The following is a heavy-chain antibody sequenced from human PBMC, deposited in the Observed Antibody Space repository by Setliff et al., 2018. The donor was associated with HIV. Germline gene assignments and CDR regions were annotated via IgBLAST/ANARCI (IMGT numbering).Heavy chain of an antibody. CDR1: DDPISSYY. CDR3: ALTGHRLLRGYMDV. D-gene: IGHD2-15*01. J-gene: IGHJ6*03. CDR2: LYVSGDT. V-gene: IGHV4-4*07. Sequence: PSETLSLTCYVTDDPISSYYWSWVRQPAGKGLEWIGRLYVSGDTNYNPSLKSRVTMSLDTSKKHFSLKLKSVTAADTAVYYCALTGHRLLRGYMDVWGKGITVTVSS.